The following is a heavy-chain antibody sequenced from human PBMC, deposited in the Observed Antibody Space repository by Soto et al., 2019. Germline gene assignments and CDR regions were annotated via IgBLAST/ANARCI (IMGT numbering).Heavy chain of an antibody. Sequence: SVKVSCKASGGTFSSYAISWVRQAPGQGLEWMGGIIPIFGTANYAQKFQGRVTITADESTSTAYMELSSLRSEDTAVYYCARVEGYCSSTSCYLGSSGYYYGMDVWGQGTKVTVSS. CDR2: IIPIFGTA. CDR3: ARVEGYCSSTSCYLGSSGYYYGMDV. CDR1: GGTFSSYA. V-gene: IGHV1-69*13. J-gene: IGHJ6*02. D-gene: IGHD2-2*01.